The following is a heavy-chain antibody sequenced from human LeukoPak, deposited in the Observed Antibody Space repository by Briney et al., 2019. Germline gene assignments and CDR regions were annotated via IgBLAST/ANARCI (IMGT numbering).Heavy chain of an antibody. CDR2: IFYSGAT. CDR1: GGSISNSRYY. Sequence: SETLSLTCSVSGGSISNSRYYWGWLRQPPGKGLEWNGSIFYSGATNFNPSLRSRLTISVDTSKNQFSLKLGSVTAADAAVYYCAKYGGNSGGAFDIWGQGTMVTVSS. CDR3: AKYGGNSGGAFDI. J-gene: IGHJ3*02. V-gene: IGHV4-39*01. D-gene: IGHD4-23*01.